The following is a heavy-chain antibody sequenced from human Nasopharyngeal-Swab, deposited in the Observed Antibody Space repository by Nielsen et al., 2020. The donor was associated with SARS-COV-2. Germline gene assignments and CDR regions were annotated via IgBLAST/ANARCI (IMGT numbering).Heavy chain of an antibody. CDR3: ARSTWIPLDS. CDR2: INHSDRT. J-gene: IGHJ4*02. Sequence: SETLSLTCGVSGGSFNEYYWSWIRQSPDKGLEWIGEINHSDRTIYNPSLKSRLTISVDTSKSQFSLELRSVTATDTAFYYCARSTWIPLDSWGPGTLVTVSS. V-gene: IGHV4-34*01. CDR1: GGSFNEYY. D-gene: IGHD5-12*01.